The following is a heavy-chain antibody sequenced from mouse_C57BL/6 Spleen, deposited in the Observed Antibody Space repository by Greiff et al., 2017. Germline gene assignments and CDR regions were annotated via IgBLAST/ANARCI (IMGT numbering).Heavy chain of an antibody. D-gene: IGHD1-1*01. J-gene: IGHJ2*01. V-gene: IGHV5-4*03. CDR3: ARRATGVYFDY. CDR2: ISDGGSYT. Sequence: EVKLVESGGGLVKPGGSLKLSCAASGFTFSSYAMSWVRQTPEKRLEWVATISDGGSYTYYPDNVKGRFTISRDNAKNNLYLQMSHLKSEDTAMYYWARRATGVYFDYWGQGTTLTVSS. CDR1: GFTFSSYA.